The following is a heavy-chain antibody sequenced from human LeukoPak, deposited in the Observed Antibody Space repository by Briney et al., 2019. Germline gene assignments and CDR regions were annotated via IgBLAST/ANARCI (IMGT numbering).Heavy chain of an antibody. V-gene: IGHV4-39*02. CDR3: GRTRCYDILTGYYPIDY. Sequence: PSETLSLTCTVSGGSISSSSYYWGWIRHPPGKGLEWIGSVYYSVSTYYNPSLKSRVPISVDTPKTHFTLKLSSVTSADTPLYYCGRTRCYDILTGYYPIDYWGEGTLVTVSS. CDR1: GGSISSSSYY. D-gene: IGHD3-9*01. J-gene: IGHJ4*02. CDR2: VYYSVST.